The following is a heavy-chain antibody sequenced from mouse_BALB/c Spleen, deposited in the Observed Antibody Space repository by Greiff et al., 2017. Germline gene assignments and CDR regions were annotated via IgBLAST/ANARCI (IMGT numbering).Heavy chain of an antibody. Sequence: VQLQQSGAELVKPGASVKMSCKASGYTFTSYWMHWVKQRPGQGLEWIGYINPSTGYTEYNQKFKDKATLTADKSSSTAYMQLSSLTSEDSAVYYCARGGNQFDYWGQGTSVTVSS. CDR2: INPSTGYT. CDR3: ARGGNQFDY. J-gene: IGHJ4*01. D-gene: IGHD2-1*01. V-gene: IGHV1-7*01. CDR1: GYTFTSYW.